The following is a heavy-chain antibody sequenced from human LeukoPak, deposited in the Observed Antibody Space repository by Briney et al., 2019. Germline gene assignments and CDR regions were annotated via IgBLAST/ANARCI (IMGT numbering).Heavy chain of an antibody. J-gene: IGHJ6*03. D-gene: IGHD2-21*01. CDR1: GFTFSGSA. Sequence: GGSLRLSCAASGFTFSGSAMHWVRQASGKGLEWVGRIRSKANSYATAYAASVKGRFTISRDDSKNTAYLQMNSLKTEDTAVYYCTRHVFLRPYYYYYYYYMDVWGKGTTVTVSS. CDR3: TRHVFLRPYYYYYYYYMDV. CDR2: IRSKANSYAT. V-gene: IGHV3-73*01.